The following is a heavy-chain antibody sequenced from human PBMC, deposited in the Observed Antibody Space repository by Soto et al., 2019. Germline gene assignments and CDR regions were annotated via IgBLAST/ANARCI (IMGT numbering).Heavy chain of an antibody. D-gene: IGHD1-1*01. CDR2: ISAYNGNT. Sequence: QVQLVQSGAEVKKPGASVKVSCKASGYTFTSYGISWVRQAPGQGLEWMGWISAYNGNTNYAQKLQGRVTMTTDTPTSTAYMELRSLRSDDTAVYYCARAILNPRTNSLNIRKTFDIWGQGTMVTVSS. CDR3: ARAILNPRTNSLNIRKTFDI. CDR1: GYTFTSYG. V-gene: IGHV1-18*01. J-gene: IGHJ3*02.